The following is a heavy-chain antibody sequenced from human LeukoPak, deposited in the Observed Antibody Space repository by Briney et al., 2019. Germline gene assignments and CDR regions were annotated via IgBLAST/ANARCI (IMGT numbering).Heavy chain of an antibody. V-gene: IGHV1-2*02. CDR2: INPNSGVT. CDR1: GYTFTDDY. D-gene: IGHD4-17*01. Sequence: ASVKVSCKASGYTFTDDYVHWVRQAPGQGLEWMGWINPNSGVTNYAQKFQGRVTMTRDMSISTAYMELSRLRSDDTAVYYCARDHTVTTTSWGIDYWGQGTLVTVSS. J-gene: IGHJ4*02. CDR3: ARDHTVTTTSWGIDY.